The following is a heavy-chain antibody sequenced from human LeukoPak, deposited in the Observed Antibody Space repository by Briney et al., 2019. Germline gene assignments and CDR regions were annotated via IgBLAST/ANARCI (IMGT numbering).Heavy chain of an antibody. D-gene: IGHD5-24*01. CDR1: GGSISSHY. J-gene: IGHJ4*02. CDR3: ARDGYTIASYFDY. V-gene: IGHV4-59*11. CDR2: LHYSGIT. Sequence: SETLSLTCTVSGGSISSHYWSWIRQPPGKGLEWIGYLHYSGITSYNPSLKSRVTISVNTSKSQFSLKLTSVTAADTAVYYCARDGYTIASYFDYWGQGALVTVSS.